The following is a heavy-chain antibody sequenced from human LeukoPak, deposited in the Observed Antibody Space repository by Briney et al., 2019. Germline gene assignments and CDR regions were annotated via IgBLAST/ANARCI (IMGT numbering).Heavy chain of an antibody. CDR2: MNPNSGNT. Sequence: ASVNVSCKASGYTFTSYDINWVRQATGQGLEWMGWMNPNSGNTGYAQKFQGRVTMTRNTSISTAYMELSSLRSEATAVYYCARGRYYDFWRGYYTHYYYYYGMDVWGQGTTVTVS. D-gene: IGHD3-3*01. CDR1: GYTFTSYD. J-gene: IGHJ6*02. CDR3: ARGRYYDFWRGYYTHYYYYYGMDV. V-gene: IGHV1-8*01.